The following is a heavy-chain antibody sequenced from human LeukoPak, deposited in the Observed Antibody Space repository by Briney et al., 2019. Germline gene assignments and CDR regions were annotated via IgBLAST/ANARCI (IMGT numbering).Heavy chain of an antibody. CDR1: GFTFSDYY. J-gene: IGHJ3*02. Sequence: GGSLRLSCAASGFTFSDYYMSWIRQAPGKGLEWVSYIGRSGSTIYYADSVKGRFTISRDNAKNSLYLQMNSLRAEETAVYYVGRDKVGVVDPGGFDIWGPGKMV. V-gene: IGHV3-11*01. D-gene: IGHD3-3*01. CDR2: IGRSGSTI. CDR3: GRDKVGVVDPGGFDI.